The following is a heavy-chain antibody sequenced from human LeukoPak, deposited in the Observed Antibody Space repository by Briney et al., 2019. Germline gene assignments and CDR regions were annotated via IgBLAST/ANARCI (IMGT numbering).Heavy chain of an antibody. CDR3: ARVDSGTYYMPFDY. J-gene: IGHJ4*02. CDR1: GGSLIPYY. CDR2: IYHSGTT. D-gene: IGHD1-26*01. V-gene: IGHV4-59*01. Sequence: PSETLSLTCTVSGGSLIPYYRSWIRQPPGKGLEWIGYIYHSGTTNYSPPLKGRATLSVDTSKNQISLRLSSVTAADTAVYFCARVDSGTYYMPFDYWGQGSLVTVSS.